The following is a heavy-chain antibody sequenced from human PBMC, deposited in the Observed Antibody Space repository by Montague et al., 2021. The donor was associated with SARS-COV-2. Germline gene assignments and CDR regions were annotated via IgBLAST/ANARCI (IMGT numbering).Heavy chain of an antibody. CDR2: INHSGFT. V-gene: IGHV4-34*01. Sequence: SETRSLTCAVSGDSFSNFYWSWIRQPPGKGLEWIGAINHSGFTDYIPSLESRVTISLDTSTNRFSLKLNSVTAADTAVYYCASAPGNSYGYWGYWGQGTLVTVSS. D-gene: IGHD5-18*01. J-gene: IGHJ4*02. CDR3: ASAPGNSYGYWGY. CDR1: GDSFSNFY.